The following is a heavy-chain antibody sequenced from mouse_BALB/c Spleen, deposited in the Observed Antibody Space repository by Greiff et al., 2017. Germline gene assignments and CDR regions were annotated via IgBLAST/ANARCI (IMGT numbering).Heavy chain of an antibody. V-gene: IGHV5-12-1*01. Sequence: EVKLMESGGGLVKPGGSLKLSCAASGFAFSSYDMSWVRQTPEKRLEWVAYISSGGGSTYYPDTVKGRFTISRDNAKNTLYLQMSSLKSEDTAMYYCARQLWVRPFAYWGQGTLVTVSA. CDR2: ISSGGGST. J-gene: IGHJ3*01. CDR3: ARQLWVRPFAY. CDR1: GFAFSSYD. D-gene: IGHD2-14*01.